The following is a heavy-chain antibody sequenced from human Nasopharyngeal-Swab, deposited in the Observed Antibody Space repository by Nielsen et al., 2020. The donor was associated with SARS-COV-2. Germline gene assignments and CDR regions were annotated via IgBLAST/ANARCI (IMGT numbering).Heavy chain of an antibody. D-gene: IGHD6-13*01. CDR3: AKDGSSSPTY. J-gene: IGHJ4*02. CDR2: ISGSGGDT. V-gene: IGHV3-23*01. CDR1: GFSFSTYA. Sequence: GGSRRLSCAASGFSFSTYAMSWVRQAPGKGLEWVSAISGSGGDTYYADSVKGRFTISRDNSKNTLYLRMNSLRAEDTAVYYCAKDGSSSPTYWGQGTLVTVSS.